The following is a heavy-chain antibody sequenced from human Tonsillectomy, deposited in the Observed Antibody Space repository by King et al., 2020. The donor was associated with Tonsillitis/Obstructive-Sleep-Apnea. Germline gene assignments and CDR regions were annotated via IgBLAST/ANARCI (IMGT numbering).Heavy chain of an antibody. V-gene: IGHV4-39*01. Sequence: QLQESGPGLVKPSETLSLTCTVSGGSISSSSYYWGWIRQPPGKGLEWIGSIYYSGSTYYNPSLKSRVTISVDTSKNQFSLKLRSVTAADTAVYSCAAPPPPRVHYYYDGMDVWGQGTTVTVSS. CDR1: GGSISSSSYY. D-gene: IGHD1-1*01. J-gene: IGHJ6*02. CDR2: IYYSGST. CDR3: AAPPPPRVHYYYDGMDV.